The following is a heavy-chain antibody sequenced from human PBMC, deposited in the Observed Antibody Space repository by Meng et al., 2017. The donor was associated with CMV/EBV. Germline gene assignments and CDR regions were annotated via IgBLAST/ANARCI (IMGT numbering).Heavy chain of an antibody. J-gene: IGHJ5*02. CDR3: ARLYYDFWSGYDR. CDR1: GGSVSSSSYY. V-gene: IGHV4-61*01. D-gene: IGHD3-3*01. CDR2: IYYSGST. Sequence: TVSGGSVSSSSYYWSWIRQPPGKGLEWIGYIYYSGSTNYNPSLKSRVTISVDTSKNQFSLKLSSVTAADTAVYYCARLYYDFWSGYDRWGQGTLVTVSS.